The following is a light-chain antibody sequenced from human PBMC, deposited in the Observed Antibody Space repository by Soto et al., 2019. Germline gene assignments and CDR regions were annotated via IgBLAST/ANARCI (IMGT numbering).Light chain of an antibody. CDR3: QQYNSYWT. V-gene: IGKV1-5*03. Sequence: DIQMTQSPSTLSASVGDRVTITCRASQSISSWLAWYQQKPGKAPKLLIYKESTLKSGVPSRFSGSGSGTEFPLTISSLQPDDFAPYCCQQYNSYWTFGQGTKVEIK. J-gene: IGKJ1*01. CDR2: KES. CDR1: QSISSW.